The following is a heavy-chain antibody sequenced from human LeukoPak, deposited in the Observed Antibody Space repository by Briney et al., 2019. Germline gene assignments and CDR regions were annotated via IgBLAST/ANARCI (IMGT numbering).Heavy chain of an antibody. D-gene: IGHD1-26*01. V-gene: IGHV3-30*18. CDR1: GFTFSSYG. CDR2: ISYDGSNK. CDR3: AKDLGGNSRGDTFDY. J-gene: IGHJ4*02. Sequence: GGSLRLSCAASGFTFSSYGMHWVRQAPGKGLEWVAVISYDGSNKYYADSVKGRFTISRDNSKNTLYLQMNSLRAEDTAVYYCAKDLGGNSRGDTFDYWGQGTLVTASS.